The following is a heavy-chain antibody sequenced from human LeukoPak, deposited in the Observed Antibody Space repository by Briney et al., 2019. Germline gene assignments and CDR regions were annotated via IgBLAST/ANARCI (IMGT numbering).Heavy chain of an antibody. CDR1: GFTFRSYR. CDR3: ARDGIDFDY. Sequence: GGSLRLSCAASGFTFRSYRLNWVRQAPGKGLEWVSYISSSSSTIYYADSVKGRFTISRDNAKNSLYLQMNSLRAEDTAVYYCARDGIDFDYWGQGTLVTVSS. V-gene: IGHV3-48*01. D-gene: IGHD1-1*01. J-gene: IGHJ4*02. CDR2: ISSSSSTI.